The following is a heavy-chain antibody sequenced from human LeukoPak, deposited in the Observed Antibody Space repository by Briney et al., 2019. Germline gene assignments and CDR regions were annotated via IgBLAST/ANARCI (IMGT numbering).Heavy chain of an antibody. CDR1: GFTFSSYS. CDR3: ARNGGSSYDFDY. V-gene: IGHV3-21*01. CDR2: ISSSSSYI. D-gene: IGHD6-6*01. Sequence: GGSLRLSCAASGFTFSSYSMNWVRQAPGKGLEWVSSISSSSSYIYYADSVKGRFTISRDNAKNSLYLRVNSLRAEDTAVYYCARNGGSSYDFDYWGQGTLVTVSS. J-gene: IGHJ4*02.